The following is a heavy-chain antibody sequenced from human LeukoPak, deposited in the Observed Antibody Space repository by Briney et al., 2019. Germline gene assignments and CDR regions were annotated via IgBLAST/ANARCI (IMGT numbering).Heavy chain of an antibody. CDR3: ASDTSHTGGYYYREDAFDV. CDR2: IIPIFGTA. J-gene: IGHJ3*01. Sequence: SVKVSCKASGGTFSSYAISWVRQAPGQGLEWMGGIIPIFGTANYAQKSQGRVTITADESTSTAYMELSSLRSEDTAVYYCASDTSHTGGYYYREDAFDVWGQGTMVTVSS. V-gene: IGHV1-69*13. D-gene: IGHD3-22*01. CDR1: GGTFSSYA.